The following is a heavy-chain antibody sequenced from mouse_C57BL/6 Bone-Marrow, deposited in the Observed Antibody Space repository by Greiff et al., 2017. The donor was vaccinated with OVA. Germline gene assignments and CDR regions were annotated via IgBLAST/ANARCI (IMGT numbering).Heavy chain of an antibody. Sequence: EVQGVESGGGLVKPGGSLKLSCAASGFTFSDYYMYWVRQTPEKRLEWVAYISNGGGSTYYPDTVKGRFTISRDNAKNTLYLQMSRLKSEDTAMYYCARLRGDYYAMDYWGQGTSVTVSS. J-gene: IGHJ4*01. D-gene: IGHD1-1*01. V-gene: IGHV5-12*01. CDR3: ARLRGDYYAMDY. CDR2: ISNGGGST. CDR1: GFTFSDYY.